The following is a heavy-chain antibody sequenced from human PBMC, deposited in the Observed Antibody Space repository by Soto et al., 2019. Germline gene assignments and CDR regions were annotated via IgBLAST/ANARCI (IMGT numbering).Heavy chain of an antibody. CDR2: ISAYNGNT. D-gene: IGHD1-26*01. CDR3: ARGLARSGSYYADY. V-gene: IGHV1-18*04. CDR1: GYTFTSYG. J-gene: IGHJ4*02. Sequence: SGKVCFKASGYTFTSYGISWVRQAPGQGLEWMGWISAYNGNTNYAQKLQGRVTMTTDTSTSTAYMELRSLRSDDTAVYYCARGLARSGSYYADYWGQGTLVTVSS.